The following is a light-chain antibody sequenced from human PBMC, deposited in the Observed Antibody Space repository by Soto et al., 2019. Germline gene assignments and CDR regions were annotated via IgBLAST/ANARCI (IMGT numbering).Light chain of an antibody. Sequence: QPVLTQPPSASGTPGQTVIISCSGTSSNIGSSPVNWYQQLPGTAPKLLIYINNQRPSGVPDRFSASKSGTSASLAISGLQSEDEADYCCAAWDDSLNGLVFGGGTKVTVL. V-gene: IGLV1-44*01. CDR1: SSNIGSSP. CDR3: AAWDDSLNGLV. J-gene: IGLJ2*01. CDR2: INN.